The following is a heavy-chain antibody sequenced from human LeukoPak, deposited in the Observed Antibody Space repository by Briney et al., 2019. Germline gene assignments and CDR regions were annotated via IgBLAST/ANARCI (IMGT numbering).Heavy chain of an antibody. CDR2: ISWNSGSI. CDR3: ARSRLARLYGGNRRGAFDI. V-gene: IGHV3-9*01. D-gene: IGHD4-23*01. J-gene: IGHJ3*02. CDR1: GFTFDDYA. Sequence: GGSLRLSCAASGFTFDDYAMHWVRQAPGKGLEWVSGISWNSGSIGYADSVKGRFTISRDNAKNSLYLQMNSLRAEDTAVYYCARSRLARLYGGNRRGAFDIWGQGTMVTVSS.